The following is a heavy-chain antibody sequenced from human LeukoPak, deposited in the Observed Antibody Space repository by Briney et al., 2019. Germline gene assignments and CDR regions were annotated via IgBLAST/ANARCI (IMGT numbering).Heavy chain of an antibody. D-gene: IGHD2-21*02. V-gene: IGHV3-30-3*01. CDR1: GFTFSSYA. CDR2: ISYDGSNK. Sequence: GGSLRLSCAASGFTFSSYAMHWVRQAPGKGLEWVAVISYDGSNKYYADSVKGRFTISRDNSKNTLYLQMNSLRAEDTAVYYCAKETDIVVVTAILDYWGQGTLVTVSS. CDR3: AKETDIVVVTAILDY. J-gene: IGHJ4*02.